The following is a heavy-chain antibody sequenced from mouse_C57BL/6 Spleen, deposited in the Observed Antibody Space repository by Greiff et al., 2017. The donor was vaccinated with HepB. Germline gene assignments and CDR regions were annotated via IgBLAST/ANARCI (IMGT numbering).Heavy chain of an antibody. CDR2: INPGSGGT. J-gene: IGHJ2*01. CDR3: ARSGYSNYFDY. CDR1: GYAFTNYL. V-gene: IGHV1-54*01. D-gene: IGHD2-5*01. Sequence: VQLQQSGAELVRPGTSVKVSCKASGYAFTNYLIEWVKQRPGQGLEWIGVINPGSGGTNYNEKFKGKATLTADKSSSTAYMQLSSLPSEDSAVYFCARSGYSNYFDYWGQGTTLTVSS.